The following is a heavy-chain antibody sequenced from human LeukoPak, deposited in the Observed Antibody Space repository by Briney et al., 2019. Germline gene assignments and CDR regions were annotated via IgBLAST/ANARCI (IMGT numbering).Heavy chain of an antibody. D-gene: IGHD3-22*01. J-gene: IGHJ4*02. CDR3: ARSSGYYFRFDY. Sequence: SETLSLTCTVSGGSISSYYWSWIRQPPGKGLEWIGYIYYSGSTNYNPSLKSRVTISVDTSKNQFSLKLSSVTAADTAVYYSARSSGYYFRFDYWGQGTLVTVSS. CDR1: GGSISSYY. CDR2: IYYSGST. V-gene: IGHV4-59*01.